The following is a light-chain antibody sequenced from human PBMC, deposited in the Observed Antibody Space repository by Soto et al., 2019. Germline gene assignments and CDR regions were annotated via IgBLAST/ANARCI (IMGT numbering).Light chain of an antibody. CDR3: QQRNNWPPT. V-gene: IGKV3D-20*02. CDR2: GAS. Sequence: EIVLTQSPGTLSLSPGERVTLSCRSSQSISSNYLAWYQQKPGQAPRLLIYGASSRATGIPDRFSGSGSGTEFSLTISRLEPEDFAVYYCQQRNNWPPTFGGGTKVDIK. CDR1: QSISSNY. J-gene: IGKJ4*01.